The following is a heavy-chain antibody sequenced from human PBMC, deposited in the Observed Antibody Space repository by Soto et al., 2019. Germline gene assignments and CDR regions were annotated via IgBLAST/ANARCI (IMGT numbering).Heavy chain of an antibody. J-gene: IGHJ5*02. D-gene: IGHD3-3*01. V-gene: IGHV4-4*07. CDR1: GGSISSYY. CDR3: ARTTSLGGQTYYDFWSGYHLFDP. Sequence: PETLSLTCTVSGGSISSYYWSWIRQPAGKGLEWIGRIYTSGSTNYNPSLKSRVTMSVDTSKNQFSLKLSSVTAADTAVYYCARTTSLGGQTYYDFWSGYHLFDPWGQG. CDR2: IYTSGST.